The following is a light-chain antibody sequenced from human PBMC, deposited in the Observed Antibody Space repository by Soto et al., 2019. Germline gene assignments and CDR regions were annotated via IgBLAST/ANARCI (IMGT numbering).Light chain of an antibody. CDR2: GAS. V-gene: IGKV3-15*01. CDR3: QQYNNWWT. J-gene: IGKJ1*01. Sequence: IVLIQSPATLSVYPGERATLSCRASQSVTSNLAWYQQKPGQAPRLLIYGASTRATGIPARFSGRGSGTEFTLTINSLQSEDFAVYYCQQYNNWWTFGQGTKVDI. CDR1: QSVTSN.